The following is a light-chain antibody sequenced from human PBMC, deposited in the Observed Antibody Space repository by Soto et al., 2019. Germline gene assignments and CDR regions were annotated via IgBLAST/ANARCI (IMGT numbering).Light chain of an antibody. CDR1: RSLVHRDGNTY. CDR2: KVS. V-gene: IGKV2-30*02. Sequence: VVLTQSPLSLRVTPGQPASISCTSSRSLVHRDGNTYLSWFHQRPGQSPRRLIYKVSIRDSGGPDRFSGSGSGTDFTLKISRVEAEDVGLYSCMQGTDWPPYTFGQGTKLEI. J-gene: IGKJ2*01. CDR3: MQGTDWPPYT.